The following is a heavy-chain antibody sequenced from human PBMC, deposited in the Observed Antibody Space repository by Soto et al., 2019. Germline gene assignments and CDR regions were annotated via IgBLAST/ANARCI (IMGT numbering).Heavy chain of an antibody. D-gene: IGHD3-22*01. J-gene: IGHJ4*02. CDR3: ASQYYYDSSGSQTFDY. CDR1: CGSISSDY. CDR2: IYYGGGT. V-gene: IGHV4-59*01. Sequence: SETLSVTCTVSCGSISSDYWNWIRQPPGKGLEWIGDIYYGGGTNYNPSLKSRVTLSVDTSKNQFSLKLSSVTAADTAVYYCASQYYYDSSGSQTFDYWGQGTQVTVSS.